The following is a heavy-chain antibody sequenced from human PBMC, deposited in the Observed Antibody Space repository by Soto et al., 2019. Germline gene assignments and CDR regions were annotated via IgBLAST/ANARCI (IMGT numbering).Heavy chain of an antibody. Sequence: VKVSWRASGYTFTGYDMHWLRQAPGHGLEWLGWTSPKTGGAKYSHTFQGRVSMTRNTSISTAYMELTGLSTDDTAVYYCARSSGSYSKWFDSWGQGTLVTVSS. D-gene: IGHD3-10*01. CDR1: GYTFTGYD. J-gene: IGHJ5*01. V-gene: IGHV1-2*02. CDR3: ARSSGSYSKWFDS. CDR2: TSPKTGGA.